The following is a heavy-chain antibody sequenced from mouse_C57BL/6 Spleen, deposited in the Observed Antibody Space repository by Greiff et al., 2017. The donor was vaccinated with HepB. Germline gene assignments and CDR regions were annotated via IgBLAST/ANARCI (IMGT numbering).Heavy chain of an antibody. D-gene: IGHD4-1*02. J-gene: IGHJ4*01. V-gene: IGHV5-9-1*02. CDR3: TRVNWEDYAMDY. Sequence: EVKLMESGEGLVKPGGSLKLSCAASGFTFSSYAMSWVRQTPEKRLEWVAYISSGGDYIYYADTVKGRFTISRDNARNTLYLQMSSLKSEDTAMYYCTRVNWEDYAMDYWGQGTSVTVSS. CDR2: ISSGGDYI. CDR1: GFTFSSYA.